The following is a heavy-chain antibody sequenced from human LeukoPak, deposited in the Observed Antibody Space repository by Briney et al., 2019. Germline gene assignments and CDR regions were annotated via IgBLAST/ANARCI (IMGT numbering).Heavy chain of an antibody. J-gene: IGHJ4*02. D-gene: IGHD3-22*01. CDR3: ARDSYYYDSSDSH. CDR2: ISAYNGNT. CDR1: GYTFTSYG. Sequence: ASVKVSCKASGYTFTSYGISWLRQDPGQGLEWMGWISAYNGNTNYAQKLQGRVTMTTDTSTSTAYMELRSLRSDDTAVYYCARDSYYYDSSDSHWGQGTLVTVSS. V-gene: IGHV1-18*01.